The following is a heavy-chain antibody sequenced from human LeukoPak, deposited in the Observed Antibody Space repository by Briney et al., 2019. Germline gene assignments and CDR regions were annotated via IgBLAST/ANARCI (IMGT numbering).Heavy chain of an antibody. CDR1: GYTFTTYY. V-gene: IGHV1-46*04. D-gene: IGHD2-2*01. Sequence: ASVKVSCKASGYTFTTYYIHWVRPAPGQGLEWMGVVFTSGGDTIYAQTLQGRVTMTRDTSISTAYMELSRLRSDDTAVYYCARDWRYQLPLYYFDYWGQGTLVTVSS. J-gene: IGHJ4*02. CDR3: ARDWRYQLPLYYFDY. CDR2: VFTSGGDT.